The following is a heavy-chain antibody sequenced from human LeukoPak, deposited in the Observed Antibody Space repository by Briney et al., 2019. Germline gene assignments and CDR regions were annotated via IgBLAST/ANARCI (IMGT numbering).Heavy chain of an antibody. CDR2: IWYDGGNK. V-gene: IGHV3-33*01. CDR1: GFAFSSYG. J-gene: IGHJ4*02. CDR3: APDHGGY. Sequence: GGSLRLSCVASGFAFSSYGMHWVRQAPTKGLEWVSIIWYDGGNKYYADSVKGRFTISRDNSKNTLYLQMNSLRAEDTAVYYCAPDHGGYWGQGTLVTVSS. D-gene: IGHD3-16*01.